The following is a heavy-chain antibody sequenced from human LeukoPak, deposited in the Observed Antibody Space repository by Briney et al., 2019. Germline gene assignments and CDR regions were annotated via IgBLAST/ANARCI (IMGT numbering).Heavy chain of an antibody. CDR2: ISSSGSTI. CDR3: ARISGGGAFDP. J-gene: IGHJ5*02. CDR1: GFTFSSYE. D-gene: IGHD3-10*01. Sequence: GGSLRLSCAASGFTFSSYEMNWVRQAPGKGLEWVSYISSSGSTIYYADSVKGRFTISRDNAKNSLYLQMNSLRAEDTAVYYCARISGGGAFDPWGQGTLVTVSS. V-gene: IGHV3-48*03.